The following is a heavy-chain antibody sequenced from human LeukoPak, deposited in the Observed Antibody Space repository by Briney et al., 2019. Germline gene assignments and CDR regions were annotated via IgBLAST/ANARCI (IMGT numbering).Heavy chain of an antibody. CDR1: GFTFSSYE. D-gene: IGHD6-19*01. J-gene: IGHJ6*02. V-gene: IGHV3-53*04. CDR3: ARDRVAVAGTALYYYGMDV. CDR2: IYSGGST. Sequence: GGSLRLSCAASGFTFSSYEMNWVRQAPGKGLEWVSVIYSGGSTYYADSVKGRFTISRHNSKNTLYLQMNSLRAEDTAVYYCARDRVAVAGTALYYYGMDVWGQGTTVTVSS.